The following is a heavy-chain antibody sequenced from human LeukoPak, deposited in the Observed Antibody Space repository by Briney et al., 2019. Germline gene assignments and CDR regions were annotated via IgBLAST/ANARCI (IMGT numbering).Heavy chain of an antibody. V-gene: IGHV4-59*01. J-gene: IGHJ4*02. CDR2: IYYSGST. CDR1: GGSISSYY. D-gene: IGHD6-13*01. CDR3: AREGPSSSWYYFDY. Sequence: PSETLSLTCTASGGSISSYYWSWIRQPPGKGLEWIGYIYYSGSTNYNPSLKSRVTISVDTSKNQFSLKLSSVTAADTAVYYCAREGPSSSWYYFDYWGQGTLVTVSS.